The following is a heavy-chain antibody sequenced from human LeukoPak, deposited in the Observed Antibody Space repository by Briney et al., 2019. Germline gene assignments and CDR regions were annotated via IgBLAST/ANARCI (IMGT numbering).Heavy chain of an antibody. J-gene: IGHJ5*02. D-gene: IGHD6-13*01. CDR1: GYSFKSNG. CDR2: ISTYNDNT. CDR3: ARLGYASTWSWLDP. Sequence: RASVKVSCKASGYSFKSNGISWVRQAPGQGLEWMGWISTYNDNTKYAQKFQGRVTMTTDTSTSTAYMELRSLRSDDTAVYYCARLGYASTWSWLDPWGQGTLVTVSS. V-gene: IGHV1-18*01.